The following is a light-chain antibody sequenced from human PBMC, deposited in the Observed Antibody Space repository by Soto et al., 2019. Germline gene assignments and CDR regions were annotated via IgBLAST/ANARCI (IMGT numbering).Light chain of an antibody. CDR2: DAY. CDR3: QQRHMWPIT. CDR1: QSFRGL. Sequence: EVVLTQSPVTLSLSPGERATLSCRASQSFRGLLAWYQQKPGQAPRLLIYDAYNRATGIPPRFSGSGSGTDFTLTISSLEPEDSAVYYCQQRHMWPITFGRGTKVDIK. J-gene: IGKJ4*02. V-gene: IGKV3-11*01.